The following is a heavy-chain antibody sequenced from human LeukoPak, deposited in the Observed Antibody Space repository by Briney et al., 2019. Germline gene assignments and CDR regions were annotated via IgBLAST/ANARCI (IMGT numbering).Heavy chain of an antibody. J-gene: IGHJ4*02. Sequence: SETLSLTCTVSGGSISSDDYYWNCIRQPPGKGLEWIGYIYFSGSTYYNPSLKSRVTISVDTSKNQFSLKMSSVTAADTAVYYCARDYLGYCSGARCSQFDRWGQGTLVTVSS. CDR3: ARDYLGYCSGARCSQFDR. V-gene: IGHV4-30-4*01. CDR2: IYFSGST. CDR1: GGSISSDDYY. D-gene: IGHD2-15*01.